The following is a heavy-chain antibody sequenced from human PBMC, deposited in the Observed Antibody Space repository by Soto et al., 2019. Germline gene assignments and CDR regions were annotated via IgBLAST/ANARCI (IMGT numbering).Heavy chain of an antibody. J-gene: IGHJ6*02. Sequence: QVQLVQSGAEVKKPGSSVKVSCKASGGTFSSYAISWVRQAPGQGLEWMGGIIPIFGTANYAQKCQGRVTTTADESTRTAYMELSSLRSEEAAVYYCIAAAGAYYYYGLDVWGQGTTVTVSS. CDR2: IIPIFGTA. CDR3: IAAAGAYYYYGLDV. V-gene: IGHV1-69*12. D-gene: IGHD6-13*01. CDR1: GGTFSSYA.